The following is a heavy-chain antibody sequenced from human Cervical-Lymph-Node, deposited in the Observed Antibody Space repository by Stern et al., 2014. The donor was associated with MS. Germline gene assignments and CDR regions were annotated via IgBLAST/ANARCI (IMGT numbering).Heavy chain of an antibody. CDR1: GGTFTSYA. D-gene: IGHD4-23*01. CDR2: IIPMFGTI. J-gene: IGHJ2*01. CDR3: ARDGRGNFFYFDL. Sequence: HVKLGPSGAELKTPGSSVRISCKASGGTFTSYAINLVRQAPGQGPEWMGGIIPMFGTINYAQNFQGRVTISADESTGPAYMELTGLTSEDTAVFYCARDGRGNFFYFDLWGRGTLVTVSP. V-gene: IGHV1-69*01.